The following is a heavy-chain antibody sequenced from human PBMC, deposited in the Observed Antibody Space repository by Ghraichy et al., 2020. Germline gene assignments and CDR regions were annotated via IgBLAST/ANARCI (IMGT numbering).Heavy chain of an antibody. CDR2: ISYDGSNK. CDR1: GFTFSSYA. J-gene: IGHJ4*02. CDR3: ARDLKRGSSGWPPLYYFDY. D-gene: IGHD6-19*01. Sequence: LSLTCAASGFTFSSYAMHWVRQAPGKGLEWVAVISYDGSNKYYADSVKGRFTISRDNSKNTLYLQMNSLRAEDTAVYYCARDLKRGSSGWPPLYYFDYWGQGTLVTVSS. V-gene: IGHV3-30-3*01.